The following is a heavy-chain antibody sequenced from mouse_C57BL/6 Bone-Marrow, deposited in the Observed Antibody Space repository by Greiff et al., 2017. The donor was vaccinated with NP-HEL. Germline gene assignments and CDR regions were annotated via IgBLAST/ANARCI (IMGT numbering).Heavy chain of an antibody. Sequence: VKLVESGAELVRPGTSVKMSCKASGYTFTNYWIGWAKQRPGHGLEWIGDIYPGGGYTNYNEKFKGKATLTADKSSSTAYMQFSSLTSEDSAIYYCASWLREGFDYWGQGTTLTVSS. J-gene: IGHJ2*01. CDR3: ASWLREGFDY. CDR2: IYPGGGYT. D-gene: IGHD2-2*01. CDR1: GYTFTNYW. V-gene: IGHV1-63*01.